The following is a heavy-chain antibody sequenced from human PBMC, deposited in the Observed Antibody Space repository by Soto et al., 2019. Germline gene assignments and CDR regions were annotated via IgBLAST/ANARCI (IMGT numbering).Heavy chain of an antibody. Sequence: SETLSLTCTVPGGSISSYYWSWIRQPPGKGLEWIGYIYYSGSTNYNPSLKSRVTISVDTSKNQFSLKLSSVTAADTAVYYCAREYGSGSYYRDDDFDIWGQGTMVTVSS. CDR2: IYYSGST. CDR3: AREYGSGSYYRDDDFDI. CDR1: GGSISSYY. D-gene: IGHD3-10*01. J-gene: IGHJ3*02. V-gene: IGHV4-59*01.